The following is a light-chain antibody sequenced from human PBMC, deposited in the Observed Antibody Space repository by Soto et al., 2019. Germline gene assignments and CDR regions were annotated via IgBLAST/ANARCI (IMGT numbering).Light chain of an antibody. V-gene: IGKV1-33*01. CDR2: DAS. J-gene: IGKJ4*01. Sequence: DIQMTQSPSSLSASVGDRVTITCQASQDISNYLNWYQQKPVKAPKLLIYDASNLETGVPSSFSGSGSGTDFTFTISSLQHEDIATYYCQQYDNLPTFGGGTKVEIK. CDR1: QDISNY. CDR3: QQYDNLPT.